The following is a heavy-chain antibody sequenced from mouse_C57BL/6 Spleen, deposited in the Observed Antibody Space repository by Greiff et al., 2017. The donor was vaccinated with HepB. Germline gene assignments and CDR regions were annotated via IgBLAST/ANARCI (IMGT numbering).Heavy chain of an antibody. CDR1: GYTFTSYG. J-gene: IGHJ1*03. V-gene: IGHV1-81*01. Sequence: VQLQQSGAELARPGASVKLSCKASGYTFTSYGISWVKQRTGQGLEWIGEIYPRSGNTYYNEKFKGKATLTADKSSSTAYMELRSLTSEDSAVYFCARRDGYEYFDVWGTGTTVTVSS. D-gene: IGHD2-2*01. CDR3: ARRDGYEYFDV. CDR2: IYPRSGNT.